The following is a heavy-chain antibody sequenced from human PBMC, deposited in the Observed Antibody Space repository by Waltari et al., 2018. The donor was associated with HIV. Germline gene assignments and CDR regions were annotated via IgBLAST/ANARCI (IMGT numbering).Heavy chain of an antibody. V-gene: IGHV4-31*03. CDR1: GGSISSGGYY. CDR2: IYYSGST. J-gene: IGHJ4*02. D-gene: IGHD3-22*01. CDR3: ARFPSSDYDSSAGGY. Sequence: QVQLQESGPGLVKPSQTLSLTCTVSGGSISSGGYYWSWIRHHPGKGLEWIGYIYYSGSTYYNPSLKSRVTISVDTSKNQFSLKLSSVTAADTAVYYCARFPSSDYDSSAGGYWGQGTLVTVSS.